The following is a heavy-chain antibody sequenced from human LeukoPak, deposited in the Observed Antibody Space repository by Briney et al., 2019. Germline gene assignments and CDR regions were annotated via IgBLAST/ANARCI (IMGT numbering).Heavy chain of an antibody. D-gene: IGHD3-3*01. CDR3: AAAVDFWSGYWLDY. V-gene: IGHV1-58*02. CDR1: GFTFTSSA. CDR2: IVVGSGNT. Sequence: SVKVSCKASGFTFTSSAMQWVRQARGQRLEWIGWIVVGSGNTNYAQKFQERATITRDMSTSTAYMELSSLRSEDTAVYYCAAAVDFWSGYWLDYWGQGTLVTVSS. J-gene: IGHJ4*02.